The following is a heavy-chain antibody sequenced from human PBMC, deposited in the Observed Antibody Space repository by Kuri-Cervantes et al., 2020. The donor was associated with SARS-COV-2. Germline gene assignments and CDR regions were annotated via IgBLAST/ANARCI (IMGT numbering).Heavy chain of an antibody. D-gene: IGHD3-22*01. J-gene: IGHJ4*02. CDR1: GFTFSSYW. V-gene: IGHV3-74*01. CDR3: ATHWGLTYYYDSGGYYSSDY. Sequence: GESLKISCAASGFTFSSYWMHWVRQAPGKGLVWVSRINSDGSSTSYADSVKGRFTISRDNAKNTLYLQMNSLRAEDTAVYYCATHWGLTYYYDSGGYYSSDYWGQGTLVAVSS. CDR2: INSDGSST.